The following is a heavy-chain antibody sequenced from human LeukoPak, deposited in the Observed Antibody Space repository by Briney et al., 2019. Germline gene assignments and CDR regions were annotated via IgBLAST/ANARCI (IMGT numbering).Heavy chain of an antibody. D-gene: IGHD3-10*01. V-gene: IGHV3-48*01. J-gene: IGHJ2*01. CDR1: GFTFSSYS. CDR2: ISSSSSTI. CDR3: ARDRKGALLWFGISRWYFDL. Sequence: PGGSLRLSCAASGFTFSSYSMNWVRQAPGKGLEWVSYISSSSSTICYADSVKGRFTISRDNAKNSLYLQMNSLRAEDTAVYYCARDRKGALLWFGISRWYFDLWGRGTLVTVSS.